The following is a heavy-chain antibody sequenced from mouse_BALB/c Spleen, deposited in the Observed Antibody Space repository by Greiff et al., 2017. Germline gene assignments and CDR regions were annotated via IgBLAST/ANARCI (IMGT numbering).Heavy chain of an antibody. J-gene: IGHJ2*01. V-gene: IGHV2-9*02. CDR3: ARNAYYYGSSYFDY. Sequence: VQGVESGPGLVAPSQSLSITCTVSGFSLTSYGVHWVRQPPGKGLEWLGVIWAGGSTNYNSALMSRLSISKDNSKSQVFLKMNSLQTDDTAMYYRARNAYYYGSSYFDYWGQGTTLTVSS. CDR2: IWAGGST. CDR1: GFSLTSYG. D-gene: IGHD1-1*01.